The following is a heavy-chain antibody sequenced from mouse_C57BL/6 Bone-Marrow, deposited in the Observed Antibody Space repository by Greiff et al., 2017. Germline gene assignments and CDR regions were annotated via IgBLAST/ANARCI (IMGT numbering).Heavy chain of an antibody. CDR2: FHPYNDDT. CDR3: ARGYGNYGYFDV. D-gene: IGHD2-10*02. V-gene: IGHV1-47*01. Sequence: QVQLKESGAELVKPGASVKMSCKASGYTFTTYPIEWMKQNHGKSLEWIGNFHPYNDDTKYNEKFKGKATLTVEKSSSTVYLELSRLISDDSAVYYCARGYGNYGYFDVWGTGTTVTVSS. CDR1: GYTFTTYP. J-gene: IGHJ1*03.